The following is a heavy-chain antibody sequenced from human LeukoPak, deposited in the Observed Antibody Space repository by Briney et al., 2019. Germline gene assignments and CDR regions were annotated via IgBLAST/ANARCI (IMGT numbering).Heavy chain of an antibody. CDR3: ARERPIYCGGGSCYFRRSHTLKKNWFDP. Sequence: ASVKVSCKASGYTFTSYDINWVRQATGQGLEWMGWMNPYSGNTDYAQKFQGRVTMTRNTSISTAYMELSSLRSEDTAVYYYARERPIYCGGGSCYFRRSHTLKKNWFDPWGQGTLVTVSS. CDR2: MNPYSGNT. D-gene: IGHD2-15*01. V-gene: IGHV1-8*01. CDR1: GYTFTSYD. J-gene: IGHJ5*02.